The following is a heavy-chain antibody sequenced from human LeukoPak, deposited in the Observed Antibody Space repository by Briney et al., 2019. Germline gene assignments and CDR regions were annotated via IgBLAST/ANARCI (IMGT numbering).Heavy chain of an antibody. V-gene: IGHV3-21*01. Sequence: PGGSLRLSCAASAFTFSSCNMNWVLQAPGKGLEWVSSIGTSSTSIYYADSVKGRFTISRDNAKNSLYLQMDSLRAEDTAMYYCARESGEAFDIWGQGTMVTVSS. J-gene: IGHJ3*02. CDR2: IGTSSTSI. CDR3: ARESGEAFDI. CDR1: AFTFSSCN. D-gene: IGHD3-16*01.